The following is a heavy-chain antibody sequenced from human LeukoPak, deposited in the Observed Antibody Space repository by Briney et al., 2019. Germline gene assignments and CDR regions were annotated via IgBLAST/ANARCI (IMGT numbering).Heavy chain of an antibody. D-gene: IGHD2-2*02. CDR1: GGSISSSSYY. CDR3: ARQGGSTSCYSP. CDR2: IYYSGST. J-gene: IGHJ5*02. V-gene: IGHV4-39*01. Sequence: PSETLSLTCTVSGGSISSSSYYWGWIRQPPGKGLEWIGSIYYSGSTYYNPSLKSRVTISVDTSKSQFSLKLSSVTAADTAVYYCARQGGSTSCYSPWGQGTLVTVSS.